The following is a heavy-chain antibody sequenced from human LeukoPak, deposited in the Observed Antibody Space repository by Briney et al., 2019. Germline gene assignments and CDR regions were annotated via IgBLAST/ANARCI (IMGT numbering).Heavy chain of an antibody. J-gene: IGHJ2*01. D-gene: IGHD6-19*01. Sequence: GGSLRLSCAASGFTFSSYAMSWVRQAPGKGLEWVSAISGSGGSTYYADSVKGGFTISRDNSKNTLYLQMNRLRAEDTAVYYCAKDLKYSSMRRLLAIHWYFDLWGRGTLVTVSS. V-gene: IGHV3-23*01. CDR2: ISGSGGST. CDR3: AKDLKYSSMRRLLAIHWYFDL. CDR1: GFTFSSYA.